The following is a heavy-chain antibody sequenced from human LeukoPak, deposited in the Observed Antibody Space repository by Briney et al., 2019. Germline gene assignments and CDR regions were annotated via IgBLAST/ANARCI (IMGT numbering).Heavy chain of an antibody. CDR3: ARKPVGADFDY. D-gene: IGHD1-26*01. CDR1: GFTLGSYL. CDR2: ISSDGSDT. V-gene: IGHV3-74*01. Sequence: GGSLRLSCTASGFTLGSYLMHGVRQAPGKGLVWVSRISSDGSDTTYADSVKGRFTISRDSAKNTLYLQMNSLRVEDTAVYYCARKPVGADFDYWGQGILVTVSS. J-gene: IGHJ4*02.